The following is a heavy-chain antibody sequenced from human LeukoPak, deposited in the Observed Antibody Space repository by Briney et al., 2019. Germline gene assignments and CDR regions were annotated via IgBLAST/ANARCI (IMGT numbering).Heavy chain of an antibody. CDR2: IMPVLDTG. J-gene: IGHJ6*04. CDR1: GGSFRRYA. V-gene: IGHV1-69*06. CDR3: AARDNGNDLLSYHAMDV. Sequence: RASVKVSRKASGGSFRRYAFAWVGQAPGQGLEWMGGIMPVLDTGSYAQGFQGRVTITADRSTSTAYMELRSLRPEDTALYYCAARDNGNDLLSYHAMDVWGNGTTVTVSS. D-gene: IGHD1-1*01.